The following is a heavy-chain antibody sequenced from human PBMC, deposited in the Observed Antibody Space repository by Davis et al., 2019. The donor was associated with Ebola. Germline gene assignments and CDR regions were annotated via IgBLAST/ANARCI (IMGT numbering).Heavy chain of an antibody. CDR2: IYSGGST. D-gene: IGHD4-17*01. V-gene: IGHV3-53*01. Sequence: GESLKISCAASGITVSSNHMSWVRQAPGKGLEWVSVIYSGGSTYYADSVKGRFTISRDNSKNTLYLQMNSLRAEDTAVYYCARGAYGDYFWYWGQGTLVTVSS. CDR3: ARGAYGDYFWY. J-gene: IGHJ4*02. CDR1: GITVSSNH.